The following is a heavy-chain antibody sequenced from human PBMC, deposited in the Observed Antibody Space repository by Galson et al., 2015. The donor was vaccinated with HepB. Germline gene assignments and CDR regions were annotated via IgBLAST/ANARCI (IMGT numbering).Heavy chain of an antibody. D-gene: IGHD2-2*01. Sequence: SVKVSCKASGYTFTSYGISWVRQAPGQGLEWMGWISAYNGNTNYAQKLQGRVTMTTDTSTSTAYVELRSLRSDDTAVYYWARAVVPAATTYYYYYGMDVWGQGTTVTVSS. CDR3: ARAVVPAATTYYYYYGMDV. CDR2: ISAYNGNT. CDR1: GYTFTSYG. V-gene: IGHV1-18*01. J-gene: IGHJ6*02.